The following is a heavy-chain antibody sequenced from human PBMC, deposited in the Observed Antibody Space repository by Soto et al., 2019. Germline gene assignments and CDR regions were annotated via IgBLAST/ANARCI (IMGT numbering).Heavy chain of an antibody. CDR1: GGSISSGGYY. Sequence: QVQLQESGAGLVKPSQTLSVTCTVSGGSISSGGYYWSWIRQHPGKGLEYTGYIYYRGSTYNNPSLKSRVAISVDTSKNPFSLKLTSVTAADTAVYYCAAEVGFGPLFDYGGQGTLVTVSS. D-gene: IGHD3-3*01. CDR3: AAEVGFGPLFDY. V-gene: IGHV4-31*03. J-gene: IGHJ4*02. CDR2: IYYRGST.